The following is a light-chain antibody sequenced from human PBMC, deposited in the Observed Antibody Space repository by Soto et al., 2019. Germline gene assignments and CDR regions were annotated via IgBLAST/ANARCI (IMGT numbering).Light chain of an antibody. CDR2: DAS. V-gene: IGKV3-20*01. CDR3: QQYGSSST. Sequence: EIVLTQSPATLSLSPGERATLSCRASQSVNIYLAWYQQKPGQAPRLLIYDASNRATGIPARFSGSGSGTDFTLTISRLEPEDFAVYYCQQYGSSSTFGQGTKVDIK. CDR1: QSVNIY. J-gene: IGKJ1*01.